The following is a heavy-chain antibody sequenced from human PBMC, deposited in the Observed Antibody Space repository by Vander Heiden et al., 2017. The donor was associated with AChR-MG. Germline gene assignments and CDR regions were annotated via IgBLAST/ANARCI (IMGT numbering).Heavy chain of an antibody. V-gene: IGHV1-2*02. CDR1: GYTFTGNY. CDR3: ARDRVPYYDSSGSIDY. Sequence: QVQLVQSGAEVKKPGASVKSSCKASGYTFTGNYMHWVRQAPGQGLEWMGWINPNSGGTNYAQKFQGRVTMTRDTSISTAYMELSRLRSDDTAVYYCARDRVPYYDSSGSIDYWGQGTLVTVSA. D-gene: IGHD3-22*01. J-gene: IGHJ4*02. CDR2: INPNSGGT.